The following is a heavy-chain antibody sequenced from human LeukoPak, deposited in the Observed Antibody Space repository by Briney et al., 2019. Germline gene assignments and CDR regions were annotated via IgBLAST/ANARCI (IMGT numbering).Heavy chain of an antibody. Sequence: GGSLRLSCAASGSTFSSYSMNWVRQAPGKGLEWVSSISSSSSYIYYADSVKGRFTISRDNAKNSLYLQMNSLRAEDTAVYYCARAGAGYCSSTSCHEIAFDIWGQGTMVTVSS. J-gene: IGHJ3*02. V-gene: IGHV3-21*01. CDR3: ARAGAGYCSSTSCHEIAFDI. CDR1: GSTFSSYS. CDR2: ISSSSSYI. D-gene: IGHD2-2*01.